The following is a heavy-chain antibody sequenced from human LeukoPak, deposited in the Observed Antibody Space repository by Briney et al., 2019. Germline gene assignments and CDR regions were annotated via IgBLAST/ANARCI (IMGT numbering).Heavy chain of an antibody. J-gene: IGHJ4*02. Sequence: GGSLRLSCAASGFTLSSYAIHWVRQAPGKGLEWVALISFDGNNKYYADSVKGRFTISRDNSRNTLDLQMNSLRAEDTAVYYCARDQYGSGSYVFDFWGQGTLVTVSS. D-gene: IGHD3-10*01. CDR1: GFTLSSYA. V-gene: IGHV3-30*04. CDR2: ISFDGNNK. CDR3: ARDQYGSGSYVFDF.